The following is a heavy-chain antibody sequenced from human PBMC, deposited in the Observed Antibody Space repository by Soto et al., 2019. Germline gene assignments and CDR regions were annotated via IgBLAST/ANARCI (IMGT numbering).Heavy chain of an antibody. CDR2: ISSSSSTI. Sequence: GGSLRLSCAASGFTFSSYSMNWVRQAPGKGLEWVSYISSSSSTIYYADSVQGRFSISRDNAKSSLYLQMNSLRDEDTAVYYCARRYSSTSRTMDVWGQGTTVTVSS. V-gene: IGHV3-48*02. D-gene: IGHD6-13*01. CDR3: ARRYSSTSRTMDV. CDR1: GFTFSSYS. J-gene: IGHJ6*02.